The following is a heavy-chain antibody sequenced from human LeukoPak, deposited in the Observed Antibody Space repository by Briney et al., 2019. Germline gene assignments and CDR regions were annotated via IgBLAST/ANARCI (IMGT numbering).Heavy chain of an antibody. D-gene: IGHD6-13*01. Sequence: PGGSLRLSCAAPGCTFSSYSMHWVRQAPGKGLEWVAVISYDGSNKYYADSVKGRFTISRDTSKNTLYLQMNSLRAEDTAMYYCVRDRGSTWHCFDCWGQGTLVTVSS. CDR1: GCTFSSYS. J-gene: IGHJ4*02. V-gene: IGHV3-30-3*01. CDR2: ISYDGSNK. CDR3: VRDRGSTWHCFDC.